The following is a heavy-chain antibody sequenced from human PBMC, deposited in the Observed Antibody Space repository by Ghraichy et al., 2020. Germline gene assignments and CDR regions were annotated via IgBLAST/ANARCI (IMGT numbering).Heavy chain of an antibody. D-gene: IGHD3-22*01. CDR3: ARVSQRYDSSGYYPTGAGWFDP. Sequence: ASVKVSCKASGYTFAGYYMHWVRQAPGQGLEWMGWINPNSGGTNYAQKFQGRVTMTRDTSISTAYMELSRLRSDDTAVYYCARVSQRYDSSGYYPTGAGWFDPWGQGTLVTVSS. CDR1: GYTFAGYY. V-gene: IGHV1-2*02. J-gene: IGHJ5*02. CDR2: INPNSGGT.